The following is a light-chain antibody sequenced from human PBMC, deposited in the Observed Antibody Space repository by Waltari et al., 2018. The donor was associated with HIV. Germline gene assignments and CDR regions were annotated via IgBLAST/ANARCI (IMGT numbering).Light chain of an antibody. CDR1: SSDVGGYKY. J-gene: IGLJ1*01. V-gene: IGLV2-11*01. Sequence: QSALTQPRSVSGSPGQSVTISCTGSSSDVGGYKYVSWDEQHPGKAPKVMIYDCSKCPSGVPVGLSRSKSGDTASLSPTGLQAEGEADNYCCSYAGRYRYGVRSGTKVTVL. CDR3: CSYAGRYRYG. CDR2: DCS.